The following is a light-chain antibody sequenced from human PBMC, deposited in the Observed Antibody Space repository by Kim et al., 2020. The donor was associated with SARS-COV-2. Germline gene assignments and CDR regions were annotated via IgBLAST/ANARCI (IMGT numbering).Light chain of an antibody. J-gene: IGLJ3*02. CDR1: NVGSKS. CDR3: QVWDSSSDHWV. Sequence: PVKTARITCGGNNVGSKSVHWYQQKPGQAPVLVIYYDSDRPSGIPERFSGSNSGNTATLTISRVEAGDEADYYCQVWDSSSDHWVFGGGTKLTVL. CDR2: YDS. V-gene: IGLV3-21*04.